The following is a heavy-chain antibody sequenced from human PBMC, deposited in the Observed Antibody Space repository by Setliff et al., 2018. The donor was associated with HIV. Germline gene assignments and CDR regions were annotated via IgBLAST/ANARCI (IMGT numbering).Heavy chain of an antibody. J-gene: IGHJ4*02. CDR3: ARQIASGYWAFDS. V-gene: IGHV4-39*01. CDR1: SESISSRSDF. D-gene: IGHD3-3*01. Sequence: PSETLSLTCTVSSESISSRSDFGWGWIRQPPGKGLEWIGSIYHTGQTYDNPSVKSRLTISVDTDENQFSLKLRSVTAAEKAVYYCARQIASGYWAFDSWGQGTLVTVSS. CDR2: IYHTGQT.